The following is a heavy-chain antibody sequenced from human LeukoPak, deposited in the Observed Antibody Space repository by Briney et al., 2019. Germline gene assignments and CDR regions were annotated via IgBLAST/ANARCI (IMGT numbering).Heavy chain of an antibody. Sequence: SETLSLTCTVSGGSISNHFCSWIRQPAGKGLEWIGRVSTSGSTYYNPSLKSRVTMSADTSKNQFSLKLSSVTAADTAVYYCARHKGPYSSSPLDYWGQGTLVTVSS. V-gene: IGHV4-4*07. J-gene: IGHJ4*02. CDR2: VSTSGST. CDR1: GGSISNHF. CDR3: ARHKGPYSSSPLDY. D-gene: IGHD6-13*01.